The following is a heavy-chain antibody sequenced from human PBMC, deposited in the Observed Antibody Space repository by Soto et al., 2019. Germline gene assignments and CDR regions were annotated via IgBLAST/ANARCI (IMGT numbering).Heavy chain of an antibody. Sequence: PGGSLRLSCVASGFTFTSYGMHWVRQAPGKGLEWVALISYDGSKQYYAESVKGRFTISRDNSKNTLYLQMNSLRAEDTAVYYCAREMTTVTSNYFDYWGQGTLVTAPQ. D-gene: IGHD4-4*01. CDR2: ISYDGSKQ. J-gene: IGHJ4*02. V-gene: IGHV3-30*03. CDR3: AREMTTVTSNYFDY. CDR1: GFTFTSYG.